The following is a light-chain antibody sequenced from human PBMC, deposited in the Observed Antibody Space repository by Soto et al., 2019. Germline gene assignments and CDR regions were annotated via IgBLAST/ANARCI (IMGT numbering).Light chain of an antibody. CDR1: QNVRSN. CDR3: KHYSNWRRT. CDR2: GAS. Sequence: EIVMTQSPATLSVSPGERATLSCRASQNVRSNLAWYQQKPGQAPRLLIYGASTRATGIPARFSGRGSGTEFILTISSLQSEDFAVYYCKHYSNWRRTFGQGTKVDIK. J-gene: IGKJ2*01. V-gene: IGKV3-15*01.